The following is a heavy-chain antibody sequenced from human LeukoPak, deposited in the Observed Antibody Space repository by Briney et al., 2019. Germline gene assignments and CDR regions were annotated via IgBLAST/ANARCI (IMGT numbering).Heavy chain of an antibody. Sequence: GGSLRLSCAASGLTVRNNYMSWVRQSPGKGLEWVSVIYSDGSTYYEDSVKGRFTISRDTSKNTLSLQMSSLRVEDTAVYFCAREKGRGVISPYYDCWGQGTLVTASS. CDR1: GLTVRNNY. V-gene: IGHV3-53*01. CDR3: AREKGRGVISPYYDC. D-gene: IGHD3-10*01. J-gene: IGHJ4*02. CDR2: IYSDGST.